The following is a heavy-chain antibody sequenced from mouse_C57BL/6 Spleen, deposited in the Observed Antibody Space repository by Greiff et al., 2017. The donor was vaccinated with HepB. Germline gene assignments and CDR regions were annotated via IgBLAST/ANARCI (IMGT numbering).Heavy chain of an antibody. CDR3: ARDNVDY. CDR1: GFTFSSYA. Sequence: EVKVVESGGGLVKPGGSLKLSCAASGFTFSSYAMSWVRQTPEKRLEWVATISDGGSYTYYPDNVKGRFTISRDNAKNNLYLQMSHLKSEDTAMYYCARDNVDYWGQGTTLTVSS. J-gene: IGHJ2*01. CDR2: ISDGGSYT. V-gene: IGHV5-4*01.